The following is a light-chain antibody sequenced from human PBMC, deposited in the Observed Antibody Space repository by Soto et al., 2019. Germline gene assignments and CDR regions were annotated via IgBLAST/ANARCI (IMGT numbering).Light chain of an antibody. Sequence: EIVMTQSPATLSVSPGERATLSCRASQSVSSNLAWYQQKPGQAPRLLIYGASTRATGIQARFSGSGSGTEFTLTLSSLQSEDFAVYYCQQYNNWPPWTFGQGTKVEIK. CDR1: QSVSSN. J-gene: IGKJ1*01. CDR2: GAS. CDR3: QQYNNWPPWT. V-gene: IGKV3-15*01.